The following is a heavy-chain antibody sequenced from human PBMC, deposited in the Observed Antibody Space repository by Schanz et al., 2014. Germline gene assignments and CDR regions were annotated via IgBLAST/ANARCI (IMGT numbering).Heavy chain of an antibody. CDR2: ISAYNGNT. CDR1: GYTFTSYR. V-gene: IGHV1-18*01. D-gene: IGHD3-10*01. J-gene: IGHJ4*02. Sequence: QVQLVQSGAEVKKPGASVKVSCKASGYTFTSYRINWVRQAPGQGLEWMGWISAYNGNTNYAQKLQGRVTMTTDTSTGTAYMELRSLRSDDTAVYYCARGSPENMIRGELDYWGQGTLVTVSS. CDR3: ARGSPENMIRGELDY.